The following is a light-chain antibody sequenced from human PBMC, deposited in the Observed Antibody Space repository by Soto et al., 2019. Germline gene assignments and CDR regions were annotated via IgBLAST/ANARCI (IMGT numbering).Light chain of an antibody. CDR2: GAS. V-gene: IGKV3D-7*01. CDR1: QTISGNY. CDR3: HRNYDLPWT. J-gene: IGKJ2*02. Sequence: EIALTQSPASLSLSPGESVTLSCRTSQTISGNYLSWYQRRPGQAPRLLIFGASIRATDIPARFSGSGSGRDFTLAITSLEPEDFAVYYCHRNYDLPWTFGQGTKLEMK.